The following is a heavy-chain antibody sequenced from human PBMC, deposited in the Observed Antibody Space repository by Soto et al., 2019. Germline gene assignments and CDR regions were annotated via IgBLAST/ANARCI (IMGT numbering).Heavy chain of an antibody. J-gene: IGHJ6*02. CDR2: IDPSDSYT. V-gene: IGHV5-10-1*01. CDR3: ARQLYCSGGSCYNYYYGMDV. CDR1: GYSFTSYW. D-gene: IGHD2-15*01. Sequence: SLKISCKGSGYSFTSYWISWVRQMPGKGLEWMGRIDPSDSYTNYSPSFQGHVTISADKSISTAYLQWSSLKASDTAMYYCARQLYCSGGSCYNYYYGMDVWGQGTTVTVSS.